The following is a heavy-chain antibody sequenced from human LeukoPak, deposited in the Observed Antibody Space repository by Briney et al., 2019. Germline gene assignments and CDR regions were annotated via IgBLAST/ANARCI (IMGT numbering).Heavy chain of an antibody. CDR2: ISSSGSTI. CDR3: ARVGGDYSNSQSSYRPRSSYYGMDV. Sequence: GGSLRLSCAASGFTFSDYYMSWIRQAPGKGLEWVSYISSSGSTIHYADSVKGRFTISRDNAKNSLYLQMNSLRAEDTAVYYCARVGGDYSNSQSSYRPRSSYYGMDVWGQGTTVTVSS. D-gene: IGHD4-11*01. J-gene: IGHJ6*02. V-gene: IGHV3-11*01. CDR1: GFTFSDYY.